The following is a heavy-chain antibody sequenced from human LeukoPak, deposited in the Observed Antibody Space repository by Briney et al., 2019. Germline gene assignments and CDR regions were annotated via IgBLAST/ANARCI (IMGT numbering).Heavy chain of an antibody. Sequence: SETLSLTCTVSGGSISSSSYYWGWIRQPPGKGLEWIGSIYYSGSTYYNPSLKSRVTISVDTPKNQFSLKLSSVTAADTAVYYCARVNGITIFGVVMGVAWFDPWGQGTLVTVSS. CDR1: GGSISSSSYY. V-gene: IGHV4-39*07. J-gene: IGHJ5*02. D-gene: IGHD3-3*01. CDR3: ARVNGITIFGVVMGVAWFDP. CDR2: IYYSGST.